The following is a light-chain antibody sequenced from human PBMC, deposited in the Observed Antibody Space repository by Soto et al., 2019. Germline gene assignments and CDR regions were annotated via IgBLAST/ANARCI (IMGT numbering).Light chain of an antibody. CDR2: DVR. Sequence: SALTQPASVSGSPGQSITIACTGTSRDVGGYNYVSWYQQHPGKAPKLMIYDVRNRPSGVSNRFSGSKSVNTASMTISGFQAEDEADYYCSSYTTISTYVFGTGTKVTVL. V-gene: IGLV2-14*01. J-gene: IGLJ1*01. CDR1: SRDVGGYNY. CDR3: SSYTTISTYV.